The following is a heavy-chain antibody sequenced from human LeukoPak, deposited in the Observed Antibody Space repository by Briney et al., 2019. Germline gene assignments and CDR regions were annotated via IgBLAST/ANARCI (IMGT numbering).Heavy chain of an antibody. J-gene: IGHJ4*02. CDR2: ISSSSSYI. CDR1: GFTFSSYS. CDR3: ATLITGTTGIDY. Sequence: GGSLRLSCAASGFTFSSYSMNWVRQAPGKGLEWVSSISSSSSYIYYADSVKGRFTISRDNAKNSLYLQMNSLRAEDTAVYYCATLITGTTGIDYWGQGTLVTVSS. D-gene: IGHD1-7*01. V-gene: IGHV3-21*01.